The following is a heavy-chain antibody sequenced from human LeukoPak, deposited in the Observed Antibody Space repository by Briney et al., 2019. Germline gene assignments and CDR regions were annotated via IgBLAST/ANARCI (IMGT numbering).Heavy chain of an antibody. CDR1: EFSVSSNY. CDR3: ARGRFSGPDDY. D-gene: IGHD6-19*01. V-gene: IGHV3-53*01. CDR2: IYSGGAT. Sequence: GGSLRLSCAVSEFSVSSNYMNWVRQAPGKGLEWVSVIYSGGATYYADSVRGRFTISRDNSKHMVSLQMTSLGAEDTAVYYCARGRFSGPDDYWGQGTLVTVSS. J-gene: IGHJ4*02.